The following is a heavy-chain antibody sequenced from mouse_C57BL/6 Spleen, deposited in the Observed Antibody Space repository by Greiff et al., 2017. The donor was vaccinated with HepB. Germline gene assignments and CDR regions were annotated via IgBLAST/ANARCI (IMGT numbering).Heavy chain of an antibody. D-gene: IGHD2-12*01. Sequence: QVQLQQSGAELVKPGASVKISCKASGYAFSSYWMNWVKQRPGKGLEWIGQIYPGDGDTNYNGKFKGKATLTADKSSSTAYMQLSSLTSEDSAVYFCARRAYDDGYYYAMDDWGQGTSVTVSS. J-gene: IGHJ4*01. CDR2: IYPGDGDT. CDR3: ARRAYDDGYYYAMDD. CDR1: GYAFSSYW. V-gene: IGHV1-80*01.